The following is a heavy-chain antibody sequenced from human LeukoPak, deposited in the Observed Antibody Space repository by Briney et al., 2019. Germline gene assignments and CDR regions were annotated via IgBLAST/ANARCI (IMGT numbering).Heavy chain of an antibody. D-gene: IGHD2-15*01. V-gene: IGHV4-34*01. Sequence: SETLSLTCAVYGGSFSGYYWSWIRLPPGKGLEWIGEINHSGSTNYNPSLKSRFTISVDTSKNQFSLKLSSVTAADTAVYYCARGPYCSGGSCYPNWFDPWGQGTLVTVSS. CDR1: GGSFSGYY. CDR3: ARGPYCSGGSCYPNWFDP. CDR2: INHSGST. J-gene: IGHJ5*02.